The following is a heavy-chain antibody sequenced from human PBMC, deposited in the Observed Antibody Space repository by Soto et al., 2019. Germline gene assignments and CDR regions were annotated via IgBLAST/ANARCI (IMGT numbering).Heavy chain of an antibody. J-gene: IGHJ4*02. Sequence: GGSLRLSCAASGFTFSSYAMSWVRQAPGKGLEWVSAISGSGGSTYYADSVKGRFTISRDNSKNTLYLQMNSLRAEDSAVYYCAKDSYYYGSGNEYWGQGTLVTVSS. V-gene: IGHV3-23*01. CDR3: AKDSYYYGSGNEY. CDR1: GFTFSSYA. D-gene: IGHD3-10*01. CDR2: ISGSGGST.